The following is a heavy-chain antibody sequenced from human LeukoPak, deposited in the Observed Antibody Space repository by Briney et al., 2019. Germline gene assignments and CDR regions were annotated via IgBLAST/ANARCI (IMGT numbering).Heavy chain of an antibody. CDR1: GGSISSYY. V-gene: IGHV4-59*08. Sequence: SETLSLTCTVSGGSISSYYWSWIRQPPGKGLGWIGYIYYSGSTNYNPSLKSRVTISVDTSKNQFSLKLSSVTAADTAVYYCARQYSSSWYIDYWGQGTLVTVSS. J-gene: IGHJ4*02. D-gene: IGHD6-13*01. CDR3: ARQYSSSWYIDY. CDR2: IYYSGST.